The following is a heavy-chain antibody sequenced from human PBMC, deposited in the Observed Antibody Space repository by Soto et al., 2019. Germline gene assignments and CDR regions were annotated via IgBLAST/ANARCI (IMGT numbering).Heavy chain of an antibody. V-gene: IGHV3-23*01. J-gene: IGHJ6*03. CDR1: GFTFSSYV. CDR2: VSGSGGST. CDR3: AKEHTSAFAVHYMDV. D-gene: IGHD3-10*02. Sequence: GGSLRLSCAASGFTFSSYVMSWVRQAPGKGLEWVSAVSGSGGSTYYADSVKGRFTISRENSKNTLYLQMNSLRAEDTAVYFCAKEHTSAFAVHYMDVWGKGTTVTVSS.